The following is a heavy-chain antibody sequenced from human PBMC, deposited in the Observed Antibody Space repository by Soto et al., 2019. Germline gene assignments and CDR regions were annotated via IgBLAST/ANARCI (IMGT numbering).Heavy chain of an antibody. D-gene: IGHD6-19*01. CDR3: GRSEQWLVSAFDI. J-gene: IGHJ3*02. CDR2: ISSSSSTI. V-gene: IGHV3-48*01. Sequence: EVQLVESGGGLVQPGGSLRLSCAASGFTFRSYNMNWVRQAPGKGLEWVSYISSSSSTIYYADSVKGRFTISRDNAKNSLYLQMNSLRAEDTAVYYCGRSEQWLVSAFDIWGQGTMVTVSS. CDR1: GFTFRSYN.